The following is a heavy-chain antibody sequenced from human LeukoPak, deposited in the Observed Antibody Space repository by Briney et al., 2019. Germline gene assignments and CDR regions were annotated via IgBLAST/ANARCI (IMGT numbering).Heavy chain of an antibody. V-gene: IGHV1-24*01. D-gene: IGHD4-17*01. CDR2: FDPEDGET. Sequence: ASVKVSCKVSGYTLTELSMHWVRQAPGKGLEWMGGFDPEDGETIYAQKFQGRVTMTEDTSTDTAYMELSSLRSEDTAVYYCARVGGYGQLHPLDYWGQGTLVTVSS. CDR1: GYTLTELS. CDR3: ARVGGYGQLHPLDY. J-gene: IGHJ4*02.